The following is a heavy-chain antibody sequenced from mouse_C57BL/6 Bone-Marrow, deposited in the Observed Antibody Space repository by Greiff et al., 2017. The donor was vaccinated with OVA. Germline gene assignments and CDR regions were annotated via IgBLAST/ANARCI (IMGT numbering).Heavy chain of an antibody. CDR1: GYTFTGYW. CDR2: ILPGSGST. CDR3: YYYYGSSPSWFAY. D-gene: IGHD1-1*01. V-gene: IGHV1-9*01. J-gene: IGHJ3*01. Sequence: QVQLQQSGAELMKPGASVKLSCKATGYTFTGYWIEWVKQRPGHGLEWIGAILPGSGSTNYNEKLKGKATFTADTSSNTAYMQLSSLTTEDSSIYYGYYYYGSSPSWFAYWGQGTLVTVSA.